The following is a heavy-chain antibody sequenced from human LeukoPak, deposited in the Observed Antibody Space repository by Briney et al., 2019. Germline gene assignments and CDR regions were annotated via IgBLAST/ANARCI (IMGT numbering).Heavy chain of an antibody. Sequence: PGGSLRLSCAASGFTFTNAWMTWVRQAPGKGLEWVGRIKSKADGGTTDYAAPVKGRFTISRDDSKNTLFLQMNSLKTEDTAMYYCTTPNGSPRRDAFDIWGQGTMVTVSS. CDR2: IKSKADGGTT. CDR1: GFTFTNAW. J-gene: IGHJ3*02. V-gene: IGHV3-15*01. CDR3: TTPNGSPRRDAFDI. D-gene: IGHD1-26*01.